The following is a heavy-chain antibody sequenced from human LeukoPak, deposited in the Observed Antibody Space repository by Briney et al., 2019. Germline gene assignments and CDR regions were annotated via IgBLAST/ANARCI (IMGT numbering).Heavy chain of an antibody. V-gene: IGHV1-69*13. Sequence: ASVKVSCKASGGTFSSYAISWVRQAPGQGLEWMGGIIPIFGTANYAQKFQGRVTITADESTSTAYMELSSLRSEDTAVYYCARLPSNFDWLLREDYWGQGTLVTVSS. J-gene: IGHJ4*02. CDR2: IIPIFGTA. CDR3: ARLPSNFDWLLREDY. D-gene: IGHD3-9*01. CDR1: GGTFSSYA.